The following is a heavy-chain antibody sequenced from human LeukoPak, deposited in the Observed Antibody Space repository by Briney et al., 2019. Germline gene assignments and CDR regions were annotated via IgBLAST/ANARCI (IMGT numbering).Heavy chain of an antibody. J-gene: IGHJ3*02. Sequence: ASVKVSCKASGCTFTSYGISWVRQAPGQGLEWMGWISAYNGNTNYAQKLQGRVTMTTDTSTSTAYMELRSLRSDDTAVYYCARESTYYYDSSGTQAHAFDIWGQGTMVTVSS. CDR2: ISAYNGNT. D-gene: IGHD3-22*01. CDR1: GCTFTSYG. CDR3: ARESTYYYDSSGTQAHAFDI. V-gene: IGHV1-18*01.